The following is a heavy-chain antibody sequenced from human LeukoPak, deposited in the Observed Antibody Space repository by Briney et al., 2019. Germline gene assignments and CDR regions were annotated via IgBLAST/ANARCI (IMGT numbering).Heavy chain of an antibody. V-gene: IGHV3-48*03. CDR2: ISSSGRNI. J-gene: IGHJ5*02. D-gene: IGHD5-18*01. CDR1: GFTFSNYE. CDR3: ARDLVQLWSKDL. Sequence: PGGSLRLSCAASGFTFSNYEFNWVRQAPGKGLEWVSYISSSGRNIYYADSVKGRFTISRDNAKNSLYLQMNSLRAEDTAVYYCARDLVQLWSKDLWGQGTLVTVSS.